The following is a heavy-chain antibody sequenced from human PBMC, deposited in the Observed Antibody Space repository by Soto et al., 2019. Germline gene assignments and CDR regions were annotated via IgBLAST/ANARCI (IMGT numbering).Heavy chain of an antibody. CDR3: ARAWAYYFDY. J-gene: IGHJ4*02. CDR2: IYYSGST. CDR1: GGSISSYY. V-gene: IGHV4-59*01. Sequence: QVQLQESGPGLVKPSETLSLTCTVSGGSISSYYWSWIRQPPGKGLEWIGYIYYSGSTNYNPSLXRXAXIXXDTAKNQFSLKLSSVTAADTAVYYCARAWAYYFDYWGQGTLVTVSS.